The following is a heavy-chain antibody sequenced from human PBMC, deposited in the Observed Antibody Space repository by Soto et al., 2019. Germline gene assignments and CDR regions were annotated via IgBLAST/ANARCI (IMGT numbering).Heavy chain of an antibody. CDR1: GYTFTGYA. V-gene: IGHV1-3*05. CDR2: INAGNGKT. CDR3: ARAVAVPADFDY. J-gene: IGHJ4*02. Sequence: QVQLVQSGAEEKKPGASVKVSCKASGYTFTGYAMHWVRQAPGQRLEWMGWINAGNGKTKYSQKFQGRVTITRDTSASTACMELSSLRSEDTAVYYCARAVAVPADFDYWGQGTLVTVSS. D-gene: IGHD6-19*01.